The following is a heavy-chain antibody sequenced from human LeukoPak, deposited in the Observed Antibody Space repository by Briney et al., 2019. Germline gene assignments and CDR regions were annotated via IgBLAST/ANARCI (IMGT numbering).Heavy chain of an antibody. CDR1: GGTFSSYA. V-gene: IGHV1-2*02. J-gene: IGHJ4*02. Sequence: ASVKVSCKASGGTFSSYAISWVRQAPGQGLEWMGWINPNSGGTNYAQKFQGRVTMTRDTSISTAYMELSRLRSDDTAVYYCARDNPIAVAGTLDYGGQGTLVTVSS. CDR2: INPNSGGT. D-gene: IGHD6-19*01. CDR3: ARDNPIAVAGTLDY.